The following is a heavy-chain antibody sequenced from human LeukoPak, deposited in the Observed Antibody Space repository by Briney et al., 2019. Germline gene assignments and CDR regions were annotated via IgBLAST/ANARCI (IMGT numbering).Heavy chain of an antibody. CDR2: ISSSSSYI. CDR1: GFSFSSYA. CDR3: AREQWLDSNFDY. J-gene: IGHJ4*02. V-gene: IGHV3-21*01. D-gene: IGHD6-19*01. Sequence: PGGSLRLSCAASGFSFSSYAMNWVRQAPGKGLEWVSSISSSSSYIYYADSVKGRFTISRDNAKNSLYLQMNSLRAEDTAVYYCAREQWLDSNFDYWGQGTLVTVSS.